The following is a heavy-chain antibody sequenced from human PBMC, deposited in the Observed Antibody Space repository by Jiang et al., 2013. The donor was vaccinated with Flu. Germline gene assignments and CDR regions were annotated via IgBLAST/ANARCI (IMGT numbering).Heavy chain of an antibody. CDR3: AKYSLEAARNYYYYGMDV. D-gene: IGHD6-6*01. V-gene: IGHV3-23*01. CDR1: GFTFSSYA. J-gene: IGHJ6*02. CDR2: ISGSGGST. Sequence: LLESGGGLVQPGGSLRLSCAASGFTFSSYAMSWVRQAPGKGLEWVSAISGSGGSTYYADSVKGRFTISRDNSKNTLYLQMNSLRAEDTAVYYCAKYSLEAARNYYYYGMDVWGQGTTVTVSS.